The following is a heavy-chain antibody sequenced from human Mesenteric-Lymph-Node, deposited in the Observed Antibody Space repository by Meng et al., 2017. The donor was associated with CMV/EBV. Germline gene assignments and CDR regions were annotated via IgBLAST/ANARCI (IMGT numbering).Heavy chain of an antibody. V-gene: IGHV4-4*01. CDR1: GASIRSSDW. CDR3: ARLFLYGSGSYFDY. CDR2: IHHSGST. J-gene: IGHJ4*02. D-gene: IGHD3-10*01. Sequence: SGASIRSSDWWSWVRQPPGKGLEWIGEIHHSGSTNYNPSLKSRVTISVDKSKTQFSLNLNSVTAADTAVYFCARLFLYGSGSYFDYWGQGILVTVSS.